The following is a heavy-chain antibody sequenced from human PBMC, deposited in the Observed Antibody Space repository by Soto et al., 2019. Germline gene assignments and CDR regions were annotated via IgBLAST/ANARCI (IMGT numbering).Heavy chain of an antibody. D-gene: IGHD6-13*01. CDR1: GFTFRTYG. CDR2: ISGSGGST. V-gene: IGHV3-23*01. Sequence: EVQLLESGGGLVQPGGSLRLSCAASGFTFRTYGLSWVPQAPGKGLEWVSGISGSGGSTYYEDSVTGRFTISRDNYKNTLYLQVNSLTDEDTAVYYCAKVQVSSLFGSRWYSFDHWGQGTLVTVSS. J-gene: IGHJ4*02. CDR3: AKVQVSSLFGSRWYSFDH.